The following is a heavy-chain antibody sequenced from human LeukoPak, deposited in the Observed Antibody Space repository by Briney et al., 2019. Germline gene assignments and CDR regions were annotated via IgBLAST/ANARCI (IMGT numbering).Heavy chain of an antibody. CDR1: GGSISSYY. CDR3: ARDRRYSSSWINWFDP. CDR2: IYHSGST. Sequence: SETLSLTCTVSGGSISSYYWSWIRQPPGKGLEWIGYIYHSGSTNYNPSPKSRVTISVDTSKNQFSLKLSSVTAADTAVYYCARDRRYSSSWINWFDPWGQGTLVTVSS. V-gene: IGHV4-59*01. J-gene: IGHJ5*02. D-gene: IGHD6-13*01.